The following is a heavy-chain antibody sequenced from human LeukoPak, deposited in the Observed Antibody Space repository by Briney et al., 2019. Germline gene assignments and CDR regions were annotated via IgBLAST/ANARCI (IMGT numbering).Heavy chain of an antibody. J-gene: IGHJ4*02. Sequence: SGGSLRLSCAASGFTFSSYAMHWVRQAPGKGLEWVAVISYDGSNKYYADSVKGRFTISRDNSKNTLYLQMNSLRAEDTAVYYCARDRGGYYYDSTGYLDYWGQGTLVTVSS. CDR3: ARDRGGYYYDSTGYLDY. V-gene: IGHV3-30-3*01. CDR2: ISYDGSNK. CDR1: GFTFSSYA. D-gene: IGHD3-22*01.